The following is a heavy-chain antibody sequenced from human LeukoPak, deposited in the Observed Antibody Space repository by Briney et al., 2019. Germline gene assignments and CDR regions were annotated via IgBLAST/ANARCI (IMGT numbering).Heavy chain of an antibody. CDR1: GGSISSYY. V-gene: IGHV4-59*01. D-gene: IGHD3-10*01. J-gene: IGHJ4*02. Sequence: SETLSLTCTVSGGSISSYYWSWIRQPPGKGLEWIGYIYYSGSTNYNPSLKSRVTISVDTSKNQFSLKLSSVTAADTAVYYCARDILVGGSGILDYWGQGTLVTVSS. CDR2: IYYSGST. CDR3: ARDILVGGSGILDY.